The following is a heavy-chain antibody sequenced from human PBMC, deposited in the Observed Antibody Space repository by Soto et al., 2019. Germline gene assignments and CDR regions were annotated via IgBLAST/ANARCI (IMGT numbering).Heavy chain of an antibody. CDR1: GYSFATSG. V-gene: IGHV1-18*01. CDR3: ARAGQYYDASGYAN. CDR2: ISAYNGNS. D-gene: IGHD3-22*01. Sequence: QVKLVQSGAEVKKPGASIKVSCKASGYSFATSGMTWVRQAPGQGLEWVGWISAYNGNSNYDQNLHDRVTMTTDTPTTTAYLELRNLRSDDSAVYYCARAGQYYDASGYANWGQGTLVTVSS. J-gene: IGHJ4*02.